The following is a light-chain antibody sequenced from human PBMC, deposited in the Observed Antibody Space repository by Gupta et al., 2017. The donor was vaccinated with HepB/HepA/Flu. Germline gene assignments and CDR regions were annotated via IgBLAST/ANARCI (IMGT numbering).Light chain of an antibody. CDR2: KAS. CDR3: QQYKSYPLT. J-gene: IGKJ4*01. Sequence: DIQMTQSPSILSASVGDRVTITCRASQSISSWLAWYQQKPGKAPKLLIYKASSLESGVPSRFSGSGSGTEITLTISSLQPDDFATYYFQQYKSYPLTFGGGTKVGIK. V-gene: IGKV1-5*03. CDR1: QSISSW.